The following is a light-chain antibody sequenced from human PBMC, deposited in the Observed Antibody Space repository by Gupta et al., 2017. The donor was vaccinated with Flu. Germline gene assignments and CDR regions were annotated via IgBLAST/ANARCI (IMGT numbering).Light chain of an antibody. Sequence: DIQMTQSPSTLSASVGDRVTITCRASQSIGSWLAWYQQKPGKAPKLLIYKASSLESGVLSRFSGSGSGTEFTLTISSLQPDDFAIYYCQQYKGFRAAFGQGTKVEIK. CDR2: KAS. J-gene: IGKJ1*01. CDR3: QQYKGFRAA. V-gene: IGKV1-5*03. CDR1: QSIGSW.